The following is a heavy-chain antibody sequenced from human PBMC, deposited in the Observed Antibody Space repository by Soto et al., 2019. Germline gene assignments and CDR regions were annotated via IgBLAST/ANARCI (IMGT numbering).Heavy chain of an antibody. Sequence: QLQLKESGPGLVKPSATLSLTCTVSGGSVSSGGHYWGWIRQPPGKRLEWLGSIDHSGSTYDNPSLKSRVTMSVDSSKNQLSLRLSSVSAADTAVYFCARRGFEWLLNAFDVWGQGTVVTVAS. V-gene: IGHV4-39*01. CDR1: GGSVSSGGHY. J-gene: IGHJ3*01. CDR3: ARRGFEWLLNAFDV. D-gene: IGHD3-9*01. CDR2: IDHSGST.